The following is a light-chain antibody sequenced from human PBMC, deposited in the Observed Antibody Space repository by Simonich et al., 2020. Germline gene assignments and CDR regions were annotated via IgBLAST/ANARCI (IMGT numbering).Light chain of an antibody. J-gene: IGKJ2*01. V-gene: IGKV3-15*01. CDR2: GAS. Sequence: EIVMTQSPATLSVSPGERATLSCRASQSVSSNLAWYQKKPGQAPRLLIYGASTRATGIPARFSGIGSGTEFTLTISSLQSEDFAVYYCQQYNNWYTFGQGTKLEIK. CDR1: QSVSSN. CDR3: QQYNNWYT.